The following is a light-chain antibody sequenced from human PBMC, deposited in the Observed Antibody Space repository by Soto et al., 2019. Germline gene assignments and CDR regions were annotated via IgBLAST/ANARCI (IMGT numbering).Light chain of an antibody. Sequence: EIVLTQSPGTLSLSPGERATLSCRASQSVSSSYLAWYQQKPGQAPRLFIYDTSSRATGIPDRFSGSGSGTDFTLAISRLEPEDFAVYYCQPCGSSPSFGQGTKVELK. J-gene: IGKJ1*01. CDR2: DTS. CDR1: QSVSSSY. CDR3: QPCGSSPS. V-gene: IGKV3-20*01.